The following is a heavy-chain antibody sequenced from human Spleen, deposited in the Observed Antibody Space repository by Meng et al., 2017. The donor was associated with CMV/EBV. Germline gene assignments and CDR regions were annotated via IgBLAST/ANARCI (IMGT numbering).Heavy chain of an antibody. CDR2: ISGSGGST. D-gene: IGHD2-2*01. CDR1: TFSSYA. V-gene: IGHV3-23*01. Sequence: TFSSYAMSWVRQAPGKGLEWVSAISGSGGSTYYADSVKGRFTISRDNSKNTLYLQMNSLRAEDTAVYYCAKGAGYCSSTSCYNWFDPWGQGTLVTVSS. J-gene: IGHJ5*02. CDR3: AKGAGYCSSTSCYNWFDP.